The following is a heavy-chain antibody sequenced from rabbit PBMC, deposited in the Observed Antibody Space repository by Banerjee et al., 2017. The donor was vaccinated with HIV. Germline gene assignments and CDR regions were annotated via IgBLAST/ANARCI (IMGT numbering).Heavy chain of an antibody. V-gene: IGHV1S29*01. CDR2: INTGGST. CDR1: GFDISSYN. Sequence: QEQLKETGGGLVQPEGSLTLTCKASGFDISSYNIQWVRQSPGKGLESIGFINTGGSTYYATWVNGRFTISSHNAQNTLYLQLNSLTAADTATYFCVRGLISGRGYYLNLWGPGTLVTVS. CDR3: VRGLISGRGYYLNL. J-gene: IGHJ4*01. D-gene: IGHD1-1*01.